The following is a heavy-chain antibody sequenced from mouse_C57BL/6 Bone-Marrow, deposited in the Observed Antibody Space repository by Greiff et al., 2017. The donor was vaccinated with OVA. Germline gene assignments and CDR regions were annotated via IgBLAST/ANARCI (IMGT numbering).Heavy chain of an antibody. D-gene: IGHD1-1*01. CDR1: GFTFSSYA. Sequence: EVQLVESGGGLVKPGGSLKLSCAASGFTFSSYAMSWVRQTPEKRLEWVATISDGGSYTYYPDNVKGRFTISRDNAKNNLYLQMSHLKSEDTAMYYCAREGDYYYGSSGYWGQGTTLTVSS. J-gene: IGHJ2*01. V-gene: IGHV5-4*01. CDR3: AREGDYYYGSSGY. CDR2: ISDGGSYT.